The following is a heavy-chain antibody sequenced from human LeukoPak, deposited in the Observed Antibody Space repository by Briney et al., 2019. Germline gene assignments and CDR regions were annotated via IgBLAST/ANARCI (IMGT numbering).Heavy chain of an antibody. CDR1: GGSISSYY. CDR3: ATLLPAAYFDF. J-gene: IGHJ4*02. Sequence: PSETLSLTCTVSGGSISSYYWTWIRQPPGKGLEYIGYVYYSGSTNYNPSLKSRVTISIDMSKNQFSLKLSSVTAADTAVYYRATLLPAAYFDFWGQGTLVTVSS. CDR2: VYYSGST. V-gene: IGHV4-59*08. D-gene: IGHD2-2*01.